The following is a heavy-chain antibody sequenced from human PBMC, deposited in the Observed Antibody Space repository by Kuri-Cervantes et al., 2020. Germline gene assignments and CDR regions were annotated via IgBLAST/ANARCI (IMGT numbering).Heavy chain of an antibody. CDR1: GFTFSSYG. CDR3: AKDIVGAPRPYYYYGMDV. V-gene: IGHV3-30*18. D-gene: IGHD1-26*01. J-gene: IGHJ6*02. Sequence: GGSLRLSCAASGFTFSSYGMHWVRQAPGKGLEWVAVISYDGSNKYYADSVKGRFTISRDNSKNTLYLQMNSLRAEDTAVYYCAKDIVGAPRPYYYYGMDVWGQGTTVTVSS. CDR2: ISYDGSNK.